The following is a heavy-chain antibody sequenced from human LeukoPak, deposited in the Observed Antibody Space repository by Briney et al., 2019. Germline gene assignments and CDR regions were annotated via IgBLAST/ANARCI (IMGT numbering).Heavy chain of an antibody. D-gene: IGHD2-15*01. Sequence: SETLSLTCTVSGGSVSSGSYYWSWIRQPPGKGLEWIGYIYYSGSTNYNPSLKSRVTISVDTSKNQFSLKLSSVTAADTAVYYCAREVCSGGSCYFNWFDPWDQGTLVTVSS. CDR3: AREVCSGGSCYFNWFDP. CDR1: GGSVSSGSYY. V-gene: IGHV4-61*01. CDR2: IYYSGST. J-gene: IGHJ5*02.